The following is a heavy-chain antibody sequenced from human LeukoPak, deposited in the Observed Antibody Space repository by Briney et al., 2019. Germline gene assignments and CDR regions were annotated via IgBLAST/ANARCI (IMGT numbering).Heavy chain of an antibody. CDR2: INPSGGST. CDR3: ARDRQGILTGRPVDYFDY. J-gene: IGHJ4*02. V-gene: IGHV1-46*01. D-gene: IGHD3-9*01. Sequence: GASVKVSCKASGYTFTSYYLHWVRQAPGQGLEWMGIINPSGGSTSYAQKFQGRVTMTRDTSTSTVYMELSSLRSEDTAVYYCARDRQGILTGRPVDYFDYWGQGTLVTVSS. CDR1: GYTFTSYY.